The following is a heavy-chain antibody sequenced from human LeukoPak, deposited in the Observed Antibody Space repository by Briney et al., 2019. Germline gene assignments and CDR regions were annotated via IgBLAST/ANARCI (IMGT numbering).Heavy chain of an antibody. J-gene: IGHJ4*02. Sequence: GRSLRLSCAASGLTFSSYAIHWVRQAPGKGLEWVAVISYDGSNKYYADSVKGRFTISRDNSKNTLYLQMNSLRAEDTAVYYCARVIRYFDWLPLDYWGQGTLVTVSS. CDR3: ARVIRYFDWLPLDY. CDR1: GLTFSSYA. CDR2: ISYDGSNK. D-gene: IGHD3-9*01. V-gene: IGHV3-30-3*01.